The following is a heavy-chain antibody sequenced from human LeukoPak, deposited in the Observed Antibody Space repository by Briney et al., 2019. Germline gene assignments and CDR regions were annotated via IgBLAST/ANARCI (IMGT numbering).Heavy chain of an antibody. J-gene: IGHJ4*02. D-gene: IGHD2-21*02. CDR2: MSGSGDRT. CDR3: ARRLGDPDY. CDR1: GFTFSRYW. Sequence: QPGGSLRLSCAASGFTFSRYWMSWVRQAPGKGLEWVSGMSGSGDRTYYADSVKGRFTISRDNSKNTLYLQMNSLRAEDTAVYYCARRLGDPDYWGQGTLVTVSS. V-gene: IGHV3-23*01.